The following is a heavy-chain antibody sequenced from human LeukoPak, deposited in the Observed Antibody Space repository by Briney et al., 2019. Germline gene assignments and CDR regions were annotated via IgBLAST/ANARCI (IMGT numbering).Heavy chain of an antibody. CDR2: ISSSSSYI. CDR1: GFTFSSYS. CDR3: ARDLGLEPFY. V-gene: IGHV3-21*01. Sequence: GGSLRLSCAASGFTFSSYSMNWVRQAPGKGLEWVSSISSSSSYIYYADSVKGRFTISRDNAKNSLYLQMNSLRAGDTAVYYCARDLGLEPFYWGQGTLVTVSS. J-gene: IGHJ4*02. D-gene: IGHD3/OR15-3a*01.